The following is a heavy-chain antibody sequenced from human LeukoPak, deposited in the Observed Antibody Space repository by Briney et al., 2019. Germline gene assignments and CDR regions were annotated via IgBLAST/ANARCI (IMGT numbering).Heavy chain of an antibody. D-gene: IGHD3-10*01. V-gene: IGHV1-69*13. Sequence: ASVKVSCKASGYTFTSYAISWVRQAPGQGLEWMGGIIPIFGTANYAQKFQGRVTITADESTSTAYMELSSLRSVDTAVYYCARDRMVRGVIMPDAFDIWGQGTMVTVSS. J-gene: IGHJ3*02. CDR3: ARDRMVRGVIMPDAFDI. CDR2: IIPIFGTA. CDR1: GYTFTSYA.